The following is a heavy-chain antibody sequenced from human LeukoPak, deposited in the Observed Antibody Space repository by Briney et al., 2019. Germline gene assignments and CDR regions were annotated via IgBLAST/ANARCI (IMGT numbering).Heavy chain of an antibody. CDR2: ISYDGSNK. CDR3: AKGDSSGWPHFDY. CDR1: GFTFSSYA. V-gene: IGHV3-30*18. Sequence: GGSLGLSCAASGFTFSSYAMCWVRQAPGKGLEWVAVISYDGSNKYYADSVKGRFTISRDNSKNTLYLQMNSLRAEDTAVYYCAKGDSSGWPHFDYWGQGTLVTVSS. J-gene: IGHJ4*02. D-gene: IGHD6-19*01.